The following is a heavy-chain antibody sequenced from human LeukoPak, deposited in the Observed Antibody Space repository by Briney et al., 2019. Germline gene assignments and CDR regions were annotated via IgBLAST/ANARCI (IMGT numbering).Heavy chain of an antibody. Sequence: SETLSLTCAVSGGSISSSNWWSWVRQPPGKGLEWIGEIYHSGSTNYNPSLKSRVTISVDKSKNQFSLKLSSVTAADTAVYYCARETSPLYYYDSSYFDYWGQGTLVTVSS. J-gene: IGHJ4*02. V-gene: IGHV4-4*02. D-gene: IGHD3-22*01. CDR2: IYHSGST. CDR1: GGSISSSNW. CDR3: ARETSPLYYYDSSYFDY.